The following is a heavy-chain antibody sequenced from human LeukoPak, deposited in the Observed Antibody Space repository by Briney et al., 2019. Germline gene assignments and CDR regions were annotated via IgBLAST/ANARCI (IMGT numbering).Heavy chain of an antibody. CDR1: GGTFSSYA. V-gene: IGHV1-69*13. J-gene: IGHJ4*02. CDR2: IIPIFGTA. CDR3: ARDEGIAAAGVDY. D-gene: IGHD6-13*01. Sequence: SVTVSCKASGGTFSSYAISWVRQAPGQGLEWMGGIIPIFGTANYAQKFQGRVTITADESTSTAYMELSSLRSEDTAVYYCARDEGIAAAGVDYWGQGTLVTVSS.